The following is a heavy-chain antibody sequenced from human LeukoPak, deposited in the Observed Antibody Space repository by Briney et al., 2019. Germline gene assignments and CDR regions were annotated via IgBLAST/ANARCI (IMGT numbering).Heavy chain of an antibody. D-gene: IGHD3-16*01. V-gene: IGHV3-30*18. CDR1: GFIFSNCG. J-gene: IGHJ4*01. Sequence: GGSLRLSCAASGFIFSNCGMHWVRQAPGKGLEWVAAISNDGSDKYYGDSVKGRFTISRDNSRNTLYLQMDSLTTEDTAVYYCAKKWNSRGWGTYAVDYWGQGTLVTVSS. CDR2: ISNDGSDK. CDR3: AKKWNSRGWGTYAVDY.